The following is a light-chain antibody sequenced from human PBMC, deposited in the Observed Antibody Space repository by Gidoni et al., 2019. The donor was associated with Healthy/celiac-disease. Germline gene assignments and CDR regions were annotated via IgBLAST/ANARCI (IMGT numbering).Light chain of an antibody. V-gene: IGKV3-20*01. J-gene: IGKJ1*01. CDR3: QQYGSSPRT. CDR2: GAS. CDR1: QSVSSSY. Sequence: IVLTQSPVTLSLSPGERATLSCRASQSVSSSYLAWYQQKPGQAPRLLIYGASSRATGIPERFSGSGSGTDFTLTISRLEPEDFAVYYCQQYGSSPRTFGQGTKVEIK.